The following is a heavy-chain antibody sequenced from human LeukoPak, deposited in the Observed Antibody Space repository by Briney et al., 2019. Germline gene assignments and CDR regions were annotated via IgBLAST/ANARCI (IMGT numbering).Heavy chain of an antibody. CDR1: GFTFSDYY. J-gene: IGHJ4*02. D-gene: IGHD5-18*01. CDR2: ISSSGSTI. Sequence: GGSLRLSCAASGFTFSDYYMSWIRQAPGKGLEWVSYISSSGSTIYYADSVKGRFTIPRDNAKNSLYLQMNSLRAEDTAVYYCATPVDTAMVTPFDYWGQGTLVTVSS. V-gene: IGHV3-11*04. CDR3: ATPVDTAMVTPFDY.